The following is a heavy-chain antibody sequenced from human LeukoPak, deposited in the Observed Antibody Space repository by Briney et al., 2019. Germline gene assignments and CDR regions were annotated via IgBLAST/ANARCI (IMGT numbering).Heavy chain of an antibody. CDR1: GYTFTGYY. V-gene: IGHV1-2*02. CDR2: INPNSGGT. D-gene: IGHD2-8*01. CDR3: ARSYCTNGVCYKGDAFDI. Sequence: ASVKVSCKASGYTFTGYYMHWVRQAPGQGLEWMGWINPNSGGTNYAQKFQSRVTMTRDTSISTAYMELSRLRSDDTAVYYCARSYCTNGVCYKGDAFDIWGQGTMVTVSS. J-gene: IGHJ3*02.